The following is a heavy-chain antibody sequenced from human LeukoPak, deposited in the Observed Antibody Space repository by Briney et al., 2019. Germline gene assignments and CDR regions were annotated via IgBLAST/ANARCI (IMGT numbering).Heavy chain of an antibody. CDR3: AREVPRARSRHNWFDP. D-gene: IGHD1-1*01. CDR1: GFTFSSYW. CDR2: IKQDGSEK. J-gene: IGHJ5*02. V-gene: IGHV3-7*03. Sequence: PGGSLRLSCAASGFTFSSYWMSWVRQAPGKGLEWVANIKQDGSEKYYVDSVKGRFTISRDNAKNSLYLQMNSLRAEDTAVYYCAREVPRARSRHNWFDPWGQGTLVTVSS.